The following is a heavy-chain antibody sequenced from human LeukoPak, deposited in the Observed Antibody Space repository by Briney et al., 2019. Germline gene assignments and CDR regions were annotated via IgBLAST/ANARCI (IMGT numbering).Heavy chain of an antibody. CDR1: GFTFSSYA. J-gene: IGHJ4*02. D-gene: IGHD5-24*01. CDR2: ISGSGGST. V-gene: IGHV3-23*01. Sequence: PGGSLRLSCAASGFTFSSYAMTWVRQAPGKGLEWVSAISGSGGSTYYADSVKGRFTISRDNSKSTLYLQMNSLRAEDTAVYYCAKVGPRDGYREYYFDYWGQGTLVTVSS. CDR3: AKVGPRDGYREYYFDY.